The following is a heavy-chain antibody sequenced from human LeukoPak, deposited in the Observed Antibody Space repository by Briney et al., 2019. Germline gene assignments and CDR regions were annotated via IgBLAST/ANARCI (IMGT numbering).Heavy chain of an antibody. CDR1: GYTFSGYY. CDR3: ATSYYDFWSYSSEYFQH. Sequence: PVASVKVSCKPSGYTFSGYYMHWVRQAPGQGLEWMGWINPNSGGTKYAQKFQGRVTMTRDTSISTAYMELSRLRSDDTAVYYCATSYYDFWSYSSEYFQHWGQGTLVTVSS. CDR2: INPNSGGT. J-gene: IGHJ1*01. D-gene: IGHD3-3*01. V-gene: IGHV1-2*02.